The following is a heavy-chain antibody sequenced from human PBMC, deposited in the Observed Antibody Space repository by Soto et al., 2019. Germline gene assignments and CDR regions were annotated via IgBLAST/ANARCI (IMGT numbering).Heavy chain of an antibody. J-gene: IGHJ4*02. CDR3: TMGLLWFGAY. Sequence: EVQLVESGGGLVQPGGSLKLSCAASGSTFSASAMNWVRQAPGKGLEWVGRIRSKANNYATAYAPSLKGRFTISSDDSKNTAYLQMNSLKNEDTAVYYCTMGLLWFGAYWGQGALVTVSS. V-gene: IGHV3-73*02. CDR1: GSTFSASA. D-gene: IGHD3-10*01. CDR2: IRSKANNYAT.